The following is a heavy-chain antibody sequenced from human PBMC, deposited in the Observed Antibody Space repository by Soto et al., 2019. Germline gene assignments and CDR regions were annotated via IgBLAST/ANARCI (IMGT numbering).Heavy chain of an antibody. Sequence: PSQTVSLTCAISGDSVSSNSAAWNWIRQSPSRGLEWLGRTYYRSKWYNDYAVSVKSRITINPDTSKNQFSLQLNSVTPEDTAVYYCARVEVVVVPAAIHSSSSPFDPGGQGTLVTVS. J-gene: IGHJ5*02. CDR2: TYYRSKWYN. V-gene: IGHV6-1*01. CDR3: ARVEVVVVPAAIHSSSSPFDP. D-gene: IGHD2-2*01. CDR1: GDSVSSNSAA.